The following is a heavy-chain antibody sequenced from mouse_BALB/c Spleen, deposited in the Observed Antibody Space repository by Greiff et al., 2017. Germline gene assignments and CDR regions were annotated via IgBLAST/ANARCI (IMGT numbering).Heavy chain of an antibody. V-gene: IGHV1-4*02. CDR1: GYTFTSYT. J-gene: IGHJ3*01. CDR3: ARGVVNTWFAY. Sequence: VQLQESAAELARPGASVKMSCKASGYTFTSYTMHWVKQRPGQGLEWIGYINPSSGYTEYNQKFKDKTTLTADKSSSTAYMQLSSLTSEDSAVYYCARGVVNTWFAYWGQGTLVTVSA. CDR2: INPSSGYT. D-gene: IGHD1-1*02.